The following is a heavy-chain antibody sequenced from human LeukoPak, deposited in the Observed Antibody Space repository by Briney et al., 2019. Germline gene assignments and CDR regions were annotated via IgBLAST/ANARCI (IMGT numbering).Heavy chain of an antibody. CDR2: ISYDGSNK. CDR1: GFTFSDYY. J-gene: IGHJ4*02. CDR3: ARGPPFDY. Sequence: PGGSLRLSCAASGFTFSDYYMSWIRQAPGKGLEWVAVISYDGSNKYYADSVKGRFTISRDNSKNTLYLQMNSLRAEDTAVYYCARGPPFDYWGQGTLVTVSS. V-gene: IGHV3-30*03.